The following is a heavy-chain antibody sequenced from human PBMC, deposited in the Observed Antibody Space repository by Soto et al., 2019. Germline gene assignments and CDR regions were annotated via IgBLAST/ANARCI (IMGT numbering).Heavy chain of an antibody. J-gene: IGHJ5*02. CDR3: ARDVKYDFWSGYACFDP. CDR1: GGTFSSYA. CDR2: IIPIFGTA. Sequence: QVQLVQSGAEVKKPGSSVKVSCKASGGTFSSYAISWVRQAPGQGLEWMGGIIPIFGTANYAQKFQGRVTITADDSTSTAYMELSSLRTEDTALYYCARDVKYDFWSGYACFDPWGQGTLVTVSS. V-gene: IGHV1-69*01. D-gene: IGHD3-3*01.